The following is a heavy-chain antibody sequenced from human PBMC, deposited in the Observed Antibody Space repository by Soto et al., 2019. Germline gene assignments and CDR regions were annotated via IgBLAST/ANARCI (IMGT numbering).Heavy chain of an antibody. Sequence: GGSLRLSCAASGFTFSSYAMHWVRQAPGKGLEWVAVISYDGINKYYADSVKGRFTISRDNSKNTLYLQMNSLRGEDTAVYYCAKVVQQLLLSRFDPWGQGT. J-gene: IGHJ5*02. D-gene: IGHD6-13*01. CDR2: ISYDGINK. CDR1: GFTFSSYA. CDR3: AKVVQQLLLSRFDP. V-gene: IGHV3-30-3*01.